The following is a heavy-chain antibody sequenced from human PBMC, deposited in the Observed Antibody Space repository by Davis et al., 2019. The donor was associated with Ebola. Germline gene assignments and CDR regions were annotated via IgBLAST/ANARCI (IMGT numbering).Heavy chain of an antibody. D-gene: IGHD3-22*01. CDR1: GGSISSSNW. J-gene: IGHJ4*02. Sequence: GSLRLSCAVSGGSISSSNWWSWVRQPPGKGLEWIGEIYHSGSTNYNPSLKSRVTISVDTSKNQFSLKLSSVTAADTAVYYCARGSYYYDSSGLTYYFDYWGQGTLVTVSS. V-gene: IGHV4-4*02. CDR3: ARGSYYYDSSGLTYYFDY. CDR2: IYHSGST.